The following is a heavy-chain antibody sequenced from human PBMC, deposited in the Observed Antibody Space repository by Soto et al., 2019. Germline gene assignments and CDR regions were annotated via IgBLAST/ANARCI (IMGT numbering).Heavy chain of an antibody. Sequence: QVQLQESGPGLVKPSKTLSLTGTVSGGSISSYYGSWILQPPGKGLESIGYIYYSGSTNYNPSLKSRVTISVDTSKNQFSLKLSSVTAADTAVYYCARARDSSGLYRSWYFDLWGRGPLVTVSS. D-gene: IGHD6-19*01. CDR3: ARARDSSGLYRSWYFDL. V-gene: IGHV4-59*01. J-gene: IGHJ2*01. CDR1: GGSISSYY. CDR2: IYYSGST.